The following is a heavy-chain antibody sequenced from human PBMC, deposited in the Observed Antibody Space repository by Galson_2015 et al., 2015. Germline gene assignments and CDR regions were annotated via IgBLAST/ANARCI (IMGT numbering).Heavy chain of an antibody. D-gene: IGHD6-13*01. CDR1: GGSISSSYY. CDR3: ASSQQLPTFDY. Sequence: SETLSLTCTVSGGSISSSYYWGWIRQPPGKGLEWIGSIYYSGSTYYNPSLKSRVTISVDTSKNQFSLKLSSVTAADTAVYYCASSQQLPTFDYWGQGTLVTVSS. J-gene: IGHJ4*02. V-gene: IGHV4-39*07. CDR2: IYYSGST.